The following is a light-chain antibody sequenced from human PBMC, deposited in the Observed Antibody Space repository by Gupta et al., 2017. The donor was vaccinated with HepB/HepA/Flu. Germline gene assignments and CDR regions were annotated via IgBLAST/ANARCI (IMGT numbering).Light chain of an antibody. CDR3: QAWDSGTVL. Sequence: YELTQPPSVSVSPGQTASITCSADKLGNKFVCWYHQRPGQSPVLVIYQDTKRPSGIPERLPGSNSGNTATLTITGTQAADEGSYYCQAWDSGTVLFGGGTKLAVL. CDR1: KLGNKF. J-gene: IGLJ3*02. CDR2: QDT. V-gene: IGLV3-1*01.